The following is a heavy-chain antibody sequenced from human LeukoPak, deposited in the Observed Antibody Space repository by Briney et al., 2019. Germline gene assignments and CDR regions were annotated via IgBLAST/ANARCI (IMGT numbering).Heavy chain of an antibody. CDR2: ISSSSNTI. J-gene: IGHJ4*02. Sequence: GGSLRLSWAASGFTFSSYSMNWVRQAPGKGMEWVSYISSSSNTIHYADSVKGRFTISRDYATNSLYLQMSSLRDEDTAVYYCARDRYGDYVSDYWGQGTLVTVSS. V-gene: IGHV3-48*02. CDR1: GFTFSSYS. D-gene: IGHD4-17*01. CDR3: ARDRYGDYVSDY.